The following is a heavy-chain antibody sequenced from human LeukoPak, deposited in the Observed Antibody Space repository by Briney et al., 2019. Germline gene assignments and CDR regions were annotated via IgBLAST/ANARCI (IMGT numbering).Heavy chain of an antibody. D-gene: IGHD3-3*01. CDR2: ISGSGGST. Sequence: GGSLRLACAASGFTFSSYAMGWVRQAPGKGLEWVSAISGSGGSTYYADSVKGRFTISRDNSKNTLYLQMNSLRAEDTAVYYCAKIRKEHVFWSGYYHYFDYWGQGTLVTVSS. CDR1: GFTFSSYA. V-gene: IGHV3-23*01. CDR3: AKIRKEHVFWSGYYHYFDY. J-gene: IGHJ4*02.